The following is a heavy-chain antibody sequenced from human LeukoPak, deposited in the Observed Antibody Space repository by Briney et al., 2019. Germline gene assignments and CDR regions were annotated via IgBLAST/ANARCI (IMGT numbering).Heavy chain of an antibody. D-gene: IGHD3-10*01. J-gene: IGHJ4*02. V-gene: IGHV3-23*01. Sequence: PGGSLKLSCAASEFSFNNYAMSWVRQAPGKGLEWVSAITDSGGDTYHADSVKGRFAISRDNSRNTLYLQMNSLRVEDSAVYHRAKGSRGSRPYYFDFWGQGTLVTVSS. CDR3: AKGSRGSRPYYFDF. CDR2: ITDSGGDT. CDR1: EFSFNNYA.